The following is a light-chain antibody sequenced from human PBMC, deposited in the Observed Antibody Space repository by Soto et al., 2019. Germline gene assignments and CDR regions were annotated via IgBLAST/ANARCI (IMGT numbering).Light chain of an antibody. Sequence: SALTQPASVSGSPGQSITISCTGTSSDVGGYNYVSWYQQHPGKAPQLMIYEVSNRPSGVSNRFSCSKSGNTASLTLSVLQAEDEADYYCSSYTSSSTHVVFGGGTKVTVL. CDR1: SSDVGGYNY. CDR2: EVS. V-gene: IGLV2-14*01. J-gene: IGLJ2*01. CDR3: SSYTSSSTHVV.